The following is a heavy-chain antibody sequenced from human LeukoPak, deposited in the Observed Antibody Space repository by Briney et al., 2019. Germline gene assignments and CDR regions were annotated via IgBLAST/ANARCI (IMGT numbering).Heavy chain of an antibody. V-gene: IGHV1-3*01. J-gene: IGHJ6*02. CDR1: GYTFTSYA. Sequence: ASVKVSCKASGYTFTSYAMHWVRQAPGQRLEWMGWINAGNGNTKYSQKFQGRVTITRDTSASTAYMELSSLRAEDTAVYYCARAAPNWTGYYTYYYGMDVWGQGTTVTVSS. CDR2: INAGNGNT. D-gene: IGHD3/OR15-3a*01. CDR3: ARAAPNWTGYYTYYYGMDV.